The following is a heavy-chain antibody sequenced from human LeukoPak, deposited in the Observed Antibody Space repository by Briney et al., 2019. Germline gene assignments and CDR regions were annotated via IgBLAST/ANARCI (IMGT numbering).Heavy chain of an antibody. Sequence: SETLSLTCTVSGGSISSSSYYWGWIRQPPGKGLEWIGSIYYSGSTYYNPSLKSRVTISVDTSKNQFSLKLSSVTAADTAVYYCARLSVVVVAATGGVMNWFDPWGQGTLVTVSS. D-gene: IGHD2-15*01. J-gene: IGHJ5*02. CDR3: ARLSVVVVAATGGVMNWFDP. CDR1: GGSISSSSYY. CDR2: IYYSGST. V-gene: IGHV4-39*01.